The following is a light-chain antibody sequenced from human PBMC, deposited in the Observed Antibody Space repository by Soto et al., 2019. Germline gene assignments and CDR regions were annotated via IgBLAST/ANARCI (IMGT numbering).Light chain of an antibody. CDR1: NSNIGAGYD. Sequence: QLVLTQPPSVSGAPGQRVTISCTGSNSNIGAGYDVHWYQQLPRIAPKLLIYGNNIRPSGVPDRFSGSKFATSAYLTISGLQAEDEAVYYCQSQDGSLSVSVFGGGTKLTVL. CDR3: QSQDGSLSVSV. CDR2: GNN. V-gene: IGLV1-40*01. J-gene: IGLJ3*02.